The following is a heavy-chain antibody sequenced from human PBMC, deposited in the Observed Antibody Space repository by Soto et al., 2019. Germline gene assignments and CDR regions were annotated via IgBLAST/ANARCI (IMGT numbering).Heavy chain of an antibody. CDR3: ARGGNDISNWFDP. V-gene: IGHV1-2*04. CDR1: GYTFTGYY. Sequence: ASVKVSCKASGYTFTGYYMHWVRQAPGQGLEWMGWINPNSGGTNYAQKFQGWVTMTRDTSISTAYMELSRLRSDDTAVYYCARGGNDISNWFDPWGQGTLVTVSS. D-gene: IGHD3-9*01. CDR2: INPNSGGT. J-gene: IGHJ5*02.